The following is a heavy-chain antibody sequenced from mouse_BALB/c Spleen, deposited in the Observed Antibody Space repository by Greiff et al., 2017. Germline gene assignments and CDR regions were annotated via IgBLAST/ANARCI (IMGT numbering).Heavy chain of an antibody. Sequence: EVQLQQSGGGLVKPGGSLKLSCAASGFTFSSYAMSWVRQSPEKRLEWVAEISSGGSYTYYPDTVTGRFTISRDNAKNTLYLEMSSLRSEDTAMYYCARSTMITGAFDYWGQGTTLTVSS. D-gene: IGHD2-4*01. CDR1: GFTFSSYA. V-gene: IGHV5-9-4*01. CDR2: ISSGGSYT. CDR3: ARSTMITGAFDY. J-gene: IGHJ2*01.